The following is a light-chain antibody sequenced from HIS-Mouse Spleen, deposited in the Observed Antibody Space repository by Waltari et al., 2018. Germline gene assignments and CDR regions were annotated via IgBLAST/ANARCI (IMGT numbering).Light chain of an antibody. CDR3: AAWDDSLNGPV. V-gene: IGLV1-44*01. CDR1: SSNIGSNT. Sequence: QSVLTQPPSASGTPGQRVTISCSGSSSNIGSNTVNWYQQPPGTAPKLPIYSNNHRPSGVPDRFSGSKSGTSASLAISGLQSEDEADYYCAAWDDSLNGPVFGGGTKLTVL. J-gene: IGLJ3*02. CDR2: SNN.